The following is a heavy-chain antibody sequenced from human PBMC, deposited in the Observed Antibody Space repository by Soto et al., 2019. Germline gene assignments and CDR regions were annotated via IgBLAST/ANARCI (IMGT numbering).Heavy chain of an antibody. D-gene: IGHD1-1*01. J-gene: IGHJ3*02. CDR1: GGSISSGGYS. Sequence: QLQLQESGSGLVKPSQTLSLTCAVSGGSISSGGYSWSWIRQPPGKGLEWIGYIYHSGSTYYNPSLKSLVTISVDRSKTQFSLKLSSVTAADTDVYYCGSAGAVPQRPHGAAFDIWVQGTMVTVSS. CDR2: IYHSGST. V-gene: IGHV4-30-2*01. CDR3: GSAGAVPQRPHGAAFDI.